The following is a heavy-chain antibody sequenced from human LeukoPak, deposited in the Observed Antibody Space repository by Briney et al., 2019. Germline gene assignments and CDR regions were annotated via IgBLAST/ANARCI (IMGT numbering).Heavy chain of an antibody. J-gene: IGHJ5*02. CDR2: IYYSGST. CDR1: GGSIISNSYY. V-gene: IGHV4-39*01. D-gene: IGHD3-10*01. Sequence: SSETLSLICAVSGGSIISNSYYWGWIRQPAGKGLEWIGSIYYSGSTYYNPSLKSRVTISVDTSKNQFSMKLSSVTAADTAVYYCASALWFGELELDPWGQGTLVTVSS. CDR3: ASALWFGELELDP.